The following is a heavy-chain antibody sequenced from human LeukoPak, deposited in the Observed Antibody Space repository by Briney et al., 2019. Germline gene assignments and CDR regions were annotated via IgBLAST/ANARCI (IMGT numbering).Heavy chain of an antibody. Sequence: PGGSLRLSCAASGFTFSSYAMHWVRQAPGKGLEWVAVISYDGSNKYYADSVKGRYTISRDNSKNTLYLQMNSLRAEDTAVYYCAKVGVVAATPVDYWGQGTLVTVSS. CDR3: AKVGVVAATPVDY. V-gene: IGHV3-30-3*01. D-gene: IGHD2-15*01. J-gene: IGHJ4*02. CDR1: GFTFSSYA. CDR2: ISYDGSNK.